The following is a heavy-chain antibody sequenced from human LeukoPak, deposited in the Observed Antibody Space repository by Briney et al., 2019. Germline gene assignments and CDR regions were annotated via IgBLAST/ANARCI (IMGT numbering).Heavy chain of an antibody. CDR3: ARLGYSSGSDY. V-gene: IGHV1-2*02. CDR1: GYTFTSYA. D-gene: IGHD6-19*01. J-gene: IGHJ4*02. CDR2: INPNSGGT. Sequence: ASVKVSCKASGYTFTSYAMHWVRQAPGQGLEWMGWINPNSGGTNYAQKFQGRVTMTRDTSISTAYMEMRRLRSDDTAVYYCARLGYSSGSDYWGQGTLVTVSS.